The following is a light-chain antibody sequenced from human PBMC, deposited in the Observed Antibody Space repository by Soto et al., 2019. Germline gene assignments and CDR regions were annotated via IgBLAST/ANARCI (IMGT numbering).Light chain of an antibody. CDR3: QQYGISPIT. CDR2: GAS. V-gene: IGKV3-20*01. J-gene: IGKJ5*01. Sequence: EIVLTQSPGTLSLSPGEGATLSCRASQSVSNNYLAWYQHKPVQAPRLLIYGASSRATGSPDRFSGSGSGTDFTLTISRLEPEDFAVYYCQQYGISPITFGQGTRLEIK. CDR1: QSVSNNY.